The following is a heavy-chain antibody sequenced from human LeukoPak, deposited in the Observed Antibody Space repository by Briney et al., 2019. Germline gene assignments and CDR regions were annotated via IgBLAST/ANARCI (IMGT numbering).Heavy chain of an antibody. CDR1: GFPFSSSR. D-gene: IGHD2/OR15-2a*01. Sequence: GGSLILACAVSGFPFSSSRIRSVRQAPGKGLQWVSYISDSSTTMNYADSVKGRFTISRDNAKNSLYLQMNSLGADDTAVYYCVREHFTYYSHIDAWGKGTTVTVSS. CDR2: ISDSSTTM. J-gene: IGHJ6*03. CDR3: VREHFTYYSHIDA. V-gene: IGHV3-48*01.